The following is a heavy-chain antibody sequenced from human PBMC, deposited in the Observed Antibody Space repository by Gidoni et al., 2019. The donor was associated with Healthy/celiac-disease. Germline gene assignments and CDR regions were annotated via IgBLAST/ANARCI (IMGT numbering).Heavy chain of an antibody. CDR1: GFTFSSYS. V-gene: IGHV3-48*01. CDR3: ARDRGGKALGMDV. J-gene: IGHJ6*04. D-gene: IGHD3-10*01. CDR2: ISSSSSTI. Sequence: EVQLVESGGGLVQPGGSLRLSCAASGFTFSSYSMNWVRQAPGKGLEWVSYISSSSSTIYYADSVKGRFTIYRDNAKNSLYLQMNSLRAEDTAVYYCARDRGGKALGMDVWGKGTTVTVSS.